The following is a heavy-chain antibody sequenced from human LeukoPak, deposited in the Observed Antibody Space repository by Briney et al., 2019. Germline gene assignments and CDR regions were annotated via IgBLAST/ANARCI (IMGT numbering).Heavy chain of an antibody. J-gene: IGHJ4*02. V-gene: IGHV3-30*02. Sequence: GGSLRLSYAASGFTFSTYGMHWVRQAPGKGLEWVAYIRYDESNKYYADSVKGRLTISRDNSKNTLYLQMNNVRAEDTAVYYCAKKAGSYDHFDYWGQGTLVTVSS. CDR1: GFTFSTYG. CDR3: AKKAGSYDHFDY. CDR2: IRYDESNK. D-gene: IGHD1-26*01.